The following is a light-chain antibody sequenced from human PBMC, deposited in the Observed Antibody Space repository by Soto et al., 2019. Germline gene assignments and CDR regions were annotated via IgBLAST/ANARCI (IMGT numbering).Light chain of an antibody. CDR1: QSVSSSY. CDR3: QQYGSSPWT. V-gene: IGKV3-20*01. Sequence: EMVVTQSPGTLSLSPGERATLSCRASQSVSSSYLAWYQQKPGQAPRPHIYGASSRAIGIPDRFSGSGSGTDCTLTISRLEPEDFAVYYCQQYGSSPWTFGQGTKVEIK. CDR2: GAS. J-gene: IGKJ1*01.